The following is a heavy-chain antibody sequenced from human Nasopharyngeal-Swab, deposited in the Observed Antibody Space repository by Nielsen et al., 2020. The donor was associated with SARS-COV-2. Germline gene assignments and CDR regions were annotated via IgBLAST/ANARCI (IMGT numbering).Heavy chain of an antibody. V-gene: IGHV3-53*01. CDR2: IYSGGST. CDR1: GLAGRSNY. CDR3: ARDLTAAGGYQYYGMDV. Sequence: GWDRSLDWASSGLAGRSNYMSWVRQAPGKRLEWVSVIYSGGSTYYADSVKGRFTISRDNSKNTLYLQMNSLRAEDTAVYYCARDLTAAGGYQYYGMDVWGQGTTVTVSS. J-gene: IGHJ6*02. D-gene: IGHD6-13*01.